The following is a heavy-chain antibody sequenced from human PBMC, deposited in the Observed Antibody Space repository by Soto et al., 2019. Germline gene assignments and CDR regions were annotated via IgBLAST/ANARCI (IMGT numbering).Heavy chain of an antibody. CDR3: AHSWGGYSYGYYFDY. D-gene: IGHD5-18*01. Sequence: QITLKESGPPLVKPTQTLTLTCTFSGFSLSTSGVGVGWIRQPPGKALEWLALIYWDDDKRYSPSLKSRLTITKDTSKNQVVLTMTNMDPVDTATYYCAHSWGGYSYGYYFDYWGQGTLVTVSS. V-gene: IGHV2-5*02. J-gene: IGHJ4*02. CDR2: IYWDDDK. CDR1: GFSLSTSGVG.